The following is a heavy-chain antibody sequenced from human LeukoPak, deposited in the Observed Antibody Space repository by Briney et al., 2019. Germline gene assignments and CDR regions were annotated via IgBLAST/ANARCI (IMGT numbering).Heavy chain of an antibody. CDR1: GGSISSYY. V-gene: IGHV4-4*07. CDR3: ARDIEGIAAAGTPPGYYFDY. D-gene: IGHD6-13*01. J-gene: IGHJ4*02. CDR2: IYTSGST. Sequence: SETLSLTCTVSGGSISSYYWSWIRQPAGKGLEWIGRIYTSGSTNYNPSLKSRVTMSVDTSKNQFSLKLSSVTAADTAVYYCARDIEGIAAAGTPPGYYFDYWGQGTLVTVSS.